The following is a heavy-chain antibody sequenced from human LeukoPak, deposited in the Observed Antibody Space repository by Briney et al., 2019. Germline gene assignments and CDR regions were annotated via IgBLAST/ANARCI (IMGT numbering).Heavy chain of an antibody. Sequence: SETLSLTCGVYGGPFSGYYWSWIRQPPGKGLEWIGEINHSGGTSYNPSLKSRVTISVDTSKNQFSLKLSSATAADTAVYYCARGLRVSYGMDVWGQGTTVTVSS. CDR1: GGPFSGYY. J-gene: IGHJ6*02. CDR3: ARGLRVSYGMDV. CDR2: INHSGGT. D-gene: IGHD3-10*01. V-gene: IGHV4-34*01.